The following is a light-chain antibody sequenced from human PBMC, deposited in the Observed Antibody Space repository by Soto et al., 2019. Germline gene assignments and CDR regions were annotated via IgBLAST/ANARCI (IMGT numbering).Light chain of an antibody. CDR1: QALSSA. J-gene: IGKJ3*01. Sequence: AIQLTQSPSSLSPSVGDRVTITSRASQALSSALAWYQQKPGKAPKLLIYDASSLESGVPSRFSGSESGTDFTITISSLQPEDFATYYGKQFNNYPLTFGPGTKVDIK. V-gene: IGKV1D-13*01. CDR2: DAS. CDR3: KQFNNYPLT.